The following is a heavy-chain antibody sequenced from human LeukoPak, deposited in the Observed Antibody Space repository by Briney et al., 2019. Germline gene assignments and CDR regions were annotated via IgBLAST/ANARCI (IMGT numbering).Heavy chain of an antibody. Sequence: SETLSLTCAVYGGSFSGYYWSWIRQPPGKGLEWIGEINHSGSTNYNPSLKSRVTISVDTSKNQFSLKLSSVTAADTAVYYCVSGLLWFGDLNYWGQGTLATVSS. D-gene: IGHD3-10*01. CDR1: GGSFSGYY. V-gene: IGHV4-34*01. CDR3: VSGLLWFGDLNY. J-gene: IGHJ4*02. CDR2: INHSGST.